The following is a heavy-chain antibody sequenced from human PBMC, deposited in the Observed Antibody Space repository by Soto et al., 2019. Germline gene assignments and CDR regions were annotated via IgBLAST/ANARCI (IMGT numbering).Heavy chain of an antibody. D-gene: IGHD5-12*01. CDR3: ARETEDGYNHDAFDI. Sequence: QVQLVESGGGVVQPGRSLRLSCAASGFTFSSYAMHWVRQAPGKGLEWVEVISYDGSNKYYADSVKGRFTISRDNSKNTYDLRMNRLRAEATGVYYCARETEDGYNHDAFDIWGQGTMVTVSS. V-gene: IGHV3-30-3*01. CDR2: ISYDGSNK. CDR1: GFTFSSYA. J-gene: IGHJ3*02.